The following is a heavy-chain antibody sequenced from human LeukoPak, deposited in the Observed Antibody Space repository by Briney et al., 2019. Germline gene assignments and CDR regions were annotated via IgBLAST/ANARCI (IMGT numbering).Heavy chain of an antibody. V-gene: IGHV4-59*01. CDR1: GGSISSYY. D-gene: IGHD5-24*01. CDR2: NYYSGST. J-gene: IGHJ4*02. Sequence: SETLSLTCTVSGGSISSYYWSWIRQPPGKGLEWIGYNYYSGSTNYNPSLKSRVTISVDTSKNQFSLKLSSVTAADTAVYYCARDQDGYAFDYWGQGTLVTVSS. CDR3: ARDQDGYAFDY.